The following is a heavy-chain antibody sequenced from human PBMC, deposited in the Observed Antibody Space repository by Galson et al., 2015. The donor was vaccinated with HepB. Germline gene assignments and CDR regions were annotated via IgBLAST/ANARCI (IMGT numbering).Heavy chain of an antibody. CDR3: ARGRADDALDY. V-gene: IGHV4-59*01. Sequence: ETLSLTCTVSGGSITSYYWSWIRQPPGKGLEGIGYVYSSGSTNYNPSLKSRVTISVDTSRNHFSLRLSSVTAADTAVYYCARGRADDALDYWGQGTLVTVSS. CDR2: VYSSGST. J-gene: IGHJ4*02. D-gene: IGHD1-1*01. CDR1: GGSITSYY.